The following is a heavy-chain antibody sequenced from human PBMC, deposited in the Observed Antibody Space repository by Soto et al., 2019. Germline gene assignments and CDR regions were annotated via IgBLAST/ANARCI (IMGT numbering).Heavy chain of an antibody. D-gene: IGHD1-20*01. CDR1: GFTFSSYA. V-gene: IGHV3-23*01. J-gene: IGHJ4*02. Sequence: PGGSLRLSCAASGFTFSSYAMSWVRQAPGKGLEWVSSISGSGGSTYYADSVKGRFTISRDSSKNTLYLQMNSLTAEDTAVYYCAKEGRYNWNDRYYFDYWGQGTLVTVSS. CDR2: ISGSGGST. CDR3: AKEGRYNWNDRYYFDY.